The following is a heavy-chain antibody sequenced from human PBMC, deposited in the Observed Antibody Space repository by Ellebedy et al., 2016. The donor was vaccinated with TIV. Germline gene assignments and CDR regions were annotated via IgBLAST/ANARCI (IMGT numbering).Heavy chain of an antibody. J-gene: IGHJ6*02. V-gene: IGHV4-59*01. Sequence: SETLSLTCTVSGGSISSYYWSWIRQPPGKGLEWIGYIYYSGSTNYNPSLKSRVTISVDTSKNQFSLKLSSVTAADTAVYFCARGFGRLVRGNYYYYGMDVWGQGTTVTVSS. CDR1: GGSISSYY. CDR3: ARGFGRLVRGNYYYYGMDV. CDR2: IYYSGST. D-gene: IGHD3-10*01.